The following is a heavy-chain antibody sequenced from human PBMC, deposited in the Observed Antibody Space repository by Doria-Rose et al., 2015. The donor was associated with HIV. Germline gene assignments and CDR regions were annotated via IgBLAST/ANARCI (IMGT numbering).Heavy chain of an antibody. CDR1: GSTFSSHR. CDR3: ATGVTLDY. Sequence: VQLVQSGGGLVRPGGSLRLSCATSGSTFSSHRINWVRQAPGKGLEWVSSISSTSAYINYADSVRGRFTISRDNARISLYLQMDSLRAEDTAIYYCATGVTLDYWGQGTLVTVSS. D-gene: IGHD3-10*01. V-gene: IGHV3-21*01. CDR2: ISSTSAYI. J-gene: IGHJ4*02.